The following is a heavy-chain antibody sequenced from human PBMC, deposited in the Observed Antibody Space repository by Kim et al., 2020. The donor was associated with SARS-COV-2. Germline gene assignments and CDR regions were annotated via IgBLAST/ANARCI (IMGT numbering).Heavy chain of an antibody. CDR2: ISAYNGNT. CDR3: ARDEFEVGYCSSTSCYFDY. D-gene: IGHD2-2*03. V-gene: IGHV1-18*04. Sequence: ASVKVSCKASGYTFTSYGISWVRQAPGQGLEWMGWISAYNGNTNYAQKLQGRVTMTTDTSTSTAYMELRSLRSDDTAVYYCARDEFEVGYCSSTSCYFDYWGQGALVTVSS. J-gene: IGHJ4*02. CDR1: GYTFTSYG.